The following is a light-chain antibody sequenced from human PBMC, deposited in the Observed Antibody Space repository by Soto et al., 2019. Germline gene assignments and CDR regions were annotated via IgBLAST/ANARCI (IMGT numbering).Light chain of an antibody. Sequence: QSALTQPASVSKSPGQSITISCTGTSSDVGYYNYVSWYQQLPGKAPKLIIYDVSSRPSDVSNRFSGSKSGSTASLTISGLQAEDEADYYCSSFTTSGTWVFGGGTKLTVL. CDR1: SSDVGYYNY. CDR2: DVS. CDR3: SSFTTSGTWV. V-gene: IGLV2-14*03. J-gene: IGLJ3*02.